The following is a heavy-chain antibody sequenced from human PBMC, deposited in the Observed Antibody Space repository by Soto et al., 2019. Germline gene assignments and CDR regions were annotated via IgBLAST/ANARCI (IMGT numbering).Heavy chain of an antibody. J-gene: IGHJ6*02. CDR3: ARVYSHGYYYGMDV. V-gene: IGHV4-31*03. CDR1: GGSISSGGYY. Sequence: SDTLSLTCTVSGGSISSGGYYWGWIRQHPGKGLEWIGYIYYSGSTYYNPSLKSRVTISVDTSKNQFSLKLSSVTAADTAVYYCARVYSHGYYYGMDVWGQGXTVTVYS. CDR2: IYYSGST. D-gene: IGHD5-18*01.